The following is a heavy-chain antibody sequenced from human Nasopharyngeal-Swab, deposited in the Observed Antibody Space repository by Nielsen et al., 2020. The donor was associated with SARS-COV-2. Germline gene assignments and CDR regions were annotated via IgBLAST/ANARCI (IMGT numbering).Heavy chain of an antibody. V-gene: IGHV3-21*01. CDR2: ISSSSSYI. CDR1: GFTFSSSS. CDR3: ARETYGDRSY. J-gene: IGHJ4*02. D-gene: IGHD4-17*01. Sequence: GGSLRLSCAASGFTFSSSSMSWVRQAPGKGLDWVSSISSSSSYIYYADSVKGRFTISRDTAKNSLYLQMTSLRAVDTAVYYCARETYGDRSYWGQGTLVTVSS.